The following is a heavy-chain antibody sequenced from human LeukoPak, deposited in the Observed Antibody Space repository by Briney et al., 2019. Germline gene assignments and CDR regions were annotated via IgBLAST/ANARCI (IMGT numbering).Heavy chain of an antibody. V-gene: IGHV3-33*06. CDR2: IWYDGSNK. CDR1: GFTFSSYG. Sequence: GGSLRLSCAASGFTFSSYGMHWVRQAQGKGQECEAVIWYDGSNKYYADSVKGRFTISRDNSKNTLYLQMNSLRAEDTAVYYCAKDRSYGNYVSGSYYNYWGQGTLVTVSS. J-gene: IGHJ4*02. D-gene: IGHD3-10*01. CDR3: AKDRSYGNYVSGSYYNY.